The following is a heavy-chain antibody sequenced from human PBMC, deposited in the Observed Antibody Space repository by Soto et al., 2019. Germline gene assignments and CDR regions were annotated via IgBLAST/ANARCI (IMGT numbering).Heavy chain of an antibody. V-gene: IGHV3-23*01. J-gene: IGHJ6*03. CDR1: GFNFSSYA. CDR2: ISGSGGST. CDR3: ATQDPLSYGSGSPSLSYYYYYMDV. Sequence: GGSLRLSYAASGFNFSSYAMSWVRQAPGKGLEWVSAISGSGGSTYYADSVKGRFTISRDNSKNTLYLQMNSLRAEDTAVYYCATQDPLSYGSGSPSLSYYYYYMDVWGKGTTVTVSS. D-gene: IGHD3-10*01.